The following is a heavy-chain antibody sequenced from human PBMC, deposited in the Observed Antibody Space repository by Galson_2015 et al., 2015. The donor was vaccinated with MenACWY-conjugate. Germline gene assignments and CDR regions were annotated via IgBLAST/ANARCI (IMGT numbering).Heavy chain of an antibody. CDR3: AGVGTWIHQYFYYMDV. V-gene: IGHV3-48*03. J-gene: IGHJ6*03. Sequence: SLRLSCAASGFTFTGYEFNWVRQAPGTGLEWLSYISKSGSPIYYADSVKGRFTISRDNIKKSLFPEMNSLRAGDTGVYYCAGVGTWIHQYFYYMDVRGKGTTVTVSS. CDR1: GFTFTGYE. D-gene: IGHD5-18*01. CDR2: ISKSGSPI.